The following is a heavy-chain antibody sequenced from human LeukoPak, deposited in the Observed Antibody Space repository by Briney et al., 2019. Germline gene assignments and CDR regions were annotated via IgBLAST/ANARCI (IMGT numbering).Heavy chain of an antibody. J-gene: IGHJ5*01. D-gene: IGHD1-26*01. V-gene: IGHV4-4*07. CDR3: ARGSGSYDS. CDR2: IYSSGST. CDR1: GGSISSDY. Sequence: SETLSLTCTVSGGSISSDYWSWIRQPAGKGLEWLGHIYSSGSTNYNPSLKSRVTMSVDTSKNQYSLKLSSVTAADTAVYYCARGSGSYDSGGQGILVTVSS.